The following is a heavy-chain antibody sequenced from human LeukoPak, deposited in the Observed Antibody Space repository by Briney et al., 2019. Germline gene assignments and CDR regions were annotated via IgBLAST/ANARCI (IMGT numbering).Heavy chain of an antibody. D-gene: IGHD6-19*01. CDR1: GITFSNYA. V-gene: IGHV3-23*01. CDR3: ARDRSSGWYDAFDI. CDR2: ISGSGVST. J-gene: IGHJ3*02. Sequence: GGSLRLSCAASGITFSNYAMSWVRQAPGKGLDWVSSISGSGVSTYYSDSVKGRFTISRDTSKNTLYLQLNSLRAEDAAVYYCARDRSSGWYDAFDIWGQGTMVTVSS.